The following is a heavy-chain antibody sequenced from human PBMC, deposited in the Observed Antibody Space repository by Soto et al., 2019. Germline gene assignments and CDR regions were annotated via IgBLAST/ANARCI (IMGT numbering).Heavy chain of an antibody. CDR1: GGSVSTYY. D-gene: IGHD2-2*01. CDR2: TSYSGNT. CDR3: ARLYCSSTSCYAFDI. V-gene: IGHV4-59*02. J-gene: IGHJ3*02. Sequence: SETLSLTCTISGGSVSTYYWSWIRQPPGKELEWIGLTSYSGNTNYNPSLKSRVTISVDTSKNQFSLKLSSVTAADTAVYYCARLYCSSTSCYAFDIWGQGTMVTVSS.